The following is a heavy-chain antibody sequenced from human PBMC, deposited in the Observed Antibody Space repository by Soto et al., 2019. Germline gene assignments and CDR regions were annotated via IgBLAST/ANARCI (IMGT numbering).Heavy chain of an antibody. V-gene: IGHV4-31*03. CDR1: GGSISSGGYY. Sequence: PSETLSLTCTVSGGSISSGGYYWSWIRQHPGKGLEWIGYIYYSGSTYYNPSLKSRVTISVDTSKNQFSLKLSSVTAADTAVYYCARAGVAATLAVGYWGQGTLVTVSS. J-gene: IGHJ4*02. D-gene: IGHD2-15*01. CDR2: IYYSGST. CDR3: ARAGVAATLAVGY.